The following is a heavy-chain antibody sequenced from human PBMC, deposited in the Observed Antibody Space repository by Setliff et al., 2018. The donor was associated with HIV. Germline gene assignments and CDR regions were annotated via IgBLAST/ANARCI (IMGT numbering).Heavy chain of an antibody. CDR2: IYYSGST. Sequence: PSETLSLTCTVSGGSIINYFWSWIRLPPGKRLEWIGYIYYSGSTDYNPSLKSRVTISVDTSKSQVSLKLSSVAATDTAVYYCARTRAPYFFDFWGQGAQVTVSS. CDR3: ARTRAPYFFDF. J-gene: IGHJ4*02. V-gene: IGHV4-59*08. CDR1: GGSIINYF. D-gene: IGHD1-26*01.